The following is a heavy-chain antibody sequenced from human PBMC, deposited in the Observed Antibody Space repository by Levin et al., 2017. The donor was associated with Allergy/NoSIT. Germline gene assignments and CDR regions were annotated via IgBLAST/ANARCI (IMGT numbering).Heavy chain of an antibody. D-gene: IGHD3-22*01. J-gene: IGHJ5*02. CDR3: ARRDSYYYDSSGYYHNWFDP. V-gene: IGHV5-51*01. CDR2: IYPGDSDT. Sequence: GASVKVSCKGSGYSFTSYWIGWVRQMPGKGLEWMGIIYPGDSDTRYSPSFQGQVTISADKSISTAYLQWSSLKASDTAMYYCARRDSYYYDSSGYYHNWFDPWGQGTLVTVSS. CDR1: GYSFTSYW.